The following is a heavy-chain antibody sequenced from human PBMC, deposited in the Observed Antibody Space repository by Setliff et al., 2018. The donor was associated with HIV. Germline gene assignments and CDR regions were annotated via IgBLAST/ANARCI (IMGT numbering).Heavy chain of an antibody. CDR3: ARNQGDSSGWYAGDF. Sequence: ASVKVSCKASGYTFTSYYMHWVRQAPGQGLEWMGIITPSGGSRRYAQKFQGRVTMTRDTSTNTVYMDLRNLRSEDTAVYYCARNQGDSSGWYAGDFWGHGTLVTVSS. D-gene: IGHD6-19*01. CDR2: ITPSGGSR. CDR1: GYTFTSYY. V-gene: IGHV1-46*01. J-gene: IGHJ4*01.